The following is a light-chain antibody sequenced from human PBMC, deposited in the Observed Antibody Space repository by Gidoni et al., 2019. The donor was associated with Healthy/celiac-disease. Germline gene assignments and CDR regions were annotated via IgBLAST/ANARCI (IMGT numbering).Light chain of an antibody. CDR2: AAY. J-gene: IGKJ1*01. CDR1: QSISSY. CDR3: QQRYSTLTWT. Sequence: IQLTQSPSSLSASVGDSVTITCRASQSISSYLNWYQQKPGKAPNLLIYAAYSLQSGVPSRVIGSGSWTDFTLTIISLQPEDFSTYYCQQRYSTLTWTFGQGTKVEIK. V-gene: IGKV1-39*01.